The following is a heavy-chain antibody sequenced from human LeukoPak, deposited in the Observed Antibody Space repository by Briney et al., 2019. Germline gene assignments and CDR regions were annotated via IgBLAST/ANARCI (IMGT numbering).Heavy chain of an antibody. Sequence: GSSVKVSCKASGGTFSSYAISWVRQAPGQGLEWMGRIIPILGIANYAQKFQGRVTITADKSTSTAYMELSSLRSEDTAVYYCARDSPGDSSVGYDDYWGQGTLVTVSS. V-gene: IGHV1-69*04. CDR2: IIPILGIA. CDR3: ARDSPGDSSVGYDDY. CDR1: GGTFSSYA. J-gene: IGHJ4*02. D-gene: IGHD3-22*01.